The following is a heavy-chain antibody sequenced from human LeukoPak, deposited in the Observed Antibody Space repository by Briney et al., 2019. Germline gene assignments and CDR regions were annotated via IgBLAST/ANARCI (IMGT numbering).Heavy chain of an antibody. J-gene: IGHJ4*02. V-gene: IGHV3-74*01. CDR1: GFTFSSYW. D-gene: IGHD5-12*01. CDR2: INSDGSSR. Sequence: GGSLRLSCAASGFTFSSYWMHWVRQAPGKGLVWVSLINSDGSSRNYADSVKGRFTISRDNAKNTLYLQMNSLRVEDTAVYYCAREDYSGYDFYDYGGQGSLVSVSS. CDR3: AREDYSGYDFYDY.